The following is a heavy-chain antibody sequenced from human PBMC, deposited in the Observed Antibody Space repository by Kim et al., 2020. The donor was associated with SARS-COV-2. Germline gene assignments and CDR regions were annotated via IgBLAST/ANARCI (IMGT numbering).Heavy chain of an antibody. J-gene: IGHJ6*02. D-gene: IGHD3-16*02. Sequence: SETLSLTCAVYGGSFSGYYWSWIRQPPGKGLEWIGEINHSGSTNYNPSLKSRVTISVDTSKNQFSLKLSSVTAADTAVYYCASFRSLSPKYYYGMDVWGQGTTVTVSS. CDR3: ASFRSLSPKYYYGMDV. CDR2: INHSGST. V-gene: IGHV4-34*01. CDR1: GGSFSGYY.